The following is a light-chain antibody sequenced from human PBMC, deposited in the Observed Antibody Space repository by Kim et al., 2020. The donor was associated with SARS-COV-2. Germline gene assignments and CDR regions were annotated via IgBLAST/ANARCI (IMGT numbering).Light chain of an antibody. J-gene: IGLJ2*01. CDR1: RLGEKY. CDR3: QVWDSTTTV. CDR2: QDT. Sequence: SVSPGQTATITCSGDRLGEKYACWYQQKPGQSPEVVMYQDTKRPSEIPERFSGSSSGNTATLTISRTQTMDEADYYCQVWDSTTTVFGGGTQLTVL. V-gene: IGLV3-1*01.